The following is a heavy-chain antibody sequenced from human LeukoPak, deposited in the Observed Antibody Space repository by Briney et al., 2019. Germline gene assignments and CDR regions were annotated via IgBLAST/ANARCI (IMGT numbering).Heavy chain of an antibody. CDR1: GGSFSGYY. D-gene: IGHD3-10*01. J-gene: IGHJ5*02. Sequence: SETLSLTCAVYGGSFSGYYWSWIRQPPGKGLEWIGEINHSGSTNYNPSLKSRVTMSVDTSKNQFSLKLSSVTAADTAVYYCARDQYYYGSGSYYPTWGQGTLVTVSS. CDR2: INHSGST. V-gene: IGHV4-34*01. CDR3: ARDQYYYGSGSYYPT.